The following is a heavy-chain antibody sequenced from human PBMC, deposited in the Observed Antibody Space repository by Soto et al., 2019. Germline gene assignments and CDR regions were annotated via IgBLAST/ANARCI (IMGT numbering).Heavy chain of an antibody. Sequence: GGSLRLSCAASGFTFSSYAMSWVRQAPGKGLEWVSAISGSGGSTYYADSVKGRFTISRDNSKNTLYLQMNSLRAEDTAVYCCAKEPYYGGKTFPRVFDYWGQGTLVTVSS. V-gene: IGHV3-23*01. CDR2: ISGSGGST. D-gene: IGHD3-22*01. J-gene: IGHJ4*02. CDR1: GFTFSSYA. CDR3: AKEPYYGGKTFPRVFDY.